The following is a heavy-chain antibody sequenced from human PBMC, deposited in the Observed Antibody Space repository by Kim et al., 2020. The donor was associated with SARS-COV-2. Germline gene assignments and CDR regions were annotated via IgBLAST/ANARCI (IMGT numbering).Heavy chain of an antibody. Sequence: GGSLRLSCAASGFTFSAYGMHWVRQAPGRGLEWVAVIWYDGDKKYYADSVKGRFTISRDNSKNTLYLQMNSLRAEDTATYFCARERAKWELPEYWGQGTLVDVSS. D-gene: IGHD1-26*01. V-gene: IGHV3-33*01. J-gene: IGHJ4*02. CDR2: IWYDGDKK. CDR1: GFTFSAYG. CDR3: ARERAKWELPEY.